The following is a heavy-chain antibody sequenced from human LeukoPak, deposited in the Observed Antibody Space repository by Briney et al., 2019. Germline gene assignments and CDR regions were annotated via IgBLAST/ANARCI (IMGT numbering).Heavy chain of an antibody. D-gene: IGHD4-23*01. V-gene: IGHV3-9*01. CDR2: ISWNSGSI. Sequence: GRSLRLSCAASGFTFDDYAMHWVRQAPGKGLEWVSGISWNSGSIGYADSVKGRFTISRDNAKNSLYLQMNSLRAEDTALYYCAKDIGPYGGCFDYWGQGTLVTVSS. CDR3: AKDIGPYGGCFDY. J-gene: IGHJ4*02. CDR1: GFTFDDYA.